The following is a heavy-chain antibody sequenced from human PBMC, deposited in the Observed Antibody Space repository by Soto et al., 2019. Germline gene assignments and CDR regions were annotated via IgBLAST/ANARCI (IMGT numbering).Heavy chain of an antibody. D-gene: IGHD2-8*01. CDR2: VHHRGTT. V-gene: IGHV4-4*02. J-gene: IGHJ4*02. CDR1: GGSISTDYW. CDR3: ARGVSFRWVY. Sequence: PSETLSLTCAVSGGSISTDYWWSWVRQAPGKALEWIGEVHHRGTTNYIQSLRSRLTMSVDKSGNQVSLELTPVAAADTAVYYCARGVSFRWVYWGQGTLVTVSS.